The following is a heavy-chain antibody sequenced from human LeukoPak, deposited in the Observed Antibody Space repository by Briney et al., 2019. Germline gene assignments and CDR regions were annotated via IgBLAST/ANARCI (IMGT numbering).Heavy chain of an antibody. V-gene: IGHV3-66*01. D-gene: IGHD6-19*01. CDR2: IYNSDHT. J-gene: IGHJ4*02. CDR1: GFSVRTNY. CDR3: ARAAVAAGIFYIDY. Sequence: PGGSLRLSCAASGFSVRTNYMAWVRQAPGKGLEWVSLIYNSDHTFYSDSVKDRITISRDSSENTVFLQINSLRAEDTAVYYCARAAVAAGIFYIDYWGQGTLVTVSS.